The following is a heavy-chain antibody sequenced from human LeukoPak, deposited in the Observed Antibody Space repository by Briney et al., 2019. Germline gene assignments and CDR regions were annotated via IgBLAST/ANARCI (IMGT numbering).Heavy chain of an antibody. J-gene: IGHJ4*02. CDR1: GGTFSSYD. CDR3: ARVYCTNGVCYSDY. D-gene: IGHD2-8*01. Sequence: ASVKVSCKASGGTFSSYDINWVRQATGQGLEWMGWMNPNSGNTGYAQKFQGRVTITRNTSISTAYMELSSLRSEDTAVYYCARVYCTNGVCYSDYWGQGTLVTVSS. CDR2: MNPNSGNT. V-gene: IGHV1-8*03.